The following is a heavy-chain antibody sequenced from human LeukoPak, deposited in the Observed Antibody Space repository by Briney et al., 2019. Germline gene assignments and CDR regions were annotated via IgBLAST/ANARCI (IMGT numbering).Heavy chain of an antibody. CDR1: GYTFTSYD. J-gene: IGHJ4*02. D-gene: IGHD3-10*01. V-gene: IGHV1-8*01. CDR2: MNPNSGNT. CDR3: ARAGVGLWFGDHGAQPGY. Sequence: ASVKVSCKASGYTFTSYDINWVRQATGQGLEWMGWMNPNSGNTGYAQKFQGRVTMTRNTSISTAYMELSSLRSEDTAVYYCARAGVGLWFGDHGAQPGYWGQGTLVTVSS.